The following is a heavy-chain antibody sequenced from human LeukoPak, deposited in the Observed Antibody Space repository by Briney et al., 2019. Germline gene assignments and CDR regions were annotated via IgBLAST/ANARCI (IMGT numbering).Heavy chain of an antibody. CDR2: MNPNSGNT. CDR3: ATAGGRWDDELGWGLGNDAFDI. V-gene: IGHV1-8*03. CDR1: GYTFTSYD. D-gene: IGHD3-16*01. J-gene: IGHJ3*02. Sequence: ASVKVSCKASGYTFTSYDINWVRQATGQGLEWMGWMNPNSGNTGYAQKFQGRVTITRNTSISTAYMELSSLRSEDTAVYYCATAGGRWDDELGWGLGNDAFDIWGQGTMVTVSS.